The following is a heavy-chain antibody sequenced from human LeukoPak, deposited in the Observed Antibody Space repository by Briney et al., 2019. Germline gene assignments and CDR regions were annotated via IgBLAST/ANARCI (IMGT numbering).Heavy chain of an antibody. CDR1: GYTFTSYG. V-gene: IGHV1-18*01. J-gene: IGHJ5*02. Sequence: ASVKVSCKASGYTFTSYGISWVQQAPGQGLEWMGWISAYNGNTNYAQKLQGRVTMTTDTSTSTAYMELRSLRSDDTAVYYCARDLSIVVVTATLDNWFDPWGQGTLVTVSS. CDR2: ISAYNGNT. CDR3: ARDLSIVVVTATLDNWFDP. D-gene: IGHD2-21*02.